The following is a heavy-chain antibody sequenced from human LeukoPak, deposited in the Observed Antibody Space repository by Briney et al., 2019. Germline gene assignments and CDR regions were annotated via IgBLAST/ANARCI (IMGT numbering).Heavy chain of an antibody. CDR2: ISSSSSTI. J-gene: IGHJ2*01. D-gene: IGHD3-22*01. V-gene: IGHV3-48*01. CDR3: ARERRISYEAFDL. Sequence: PGGSLRLSCAASGFTFSSYSMNWVRQAPGKGLEWVSYISSSSSTIYYADSVKGRFTISRDNAKNSLYLQMNSLRAEDTAVYYCARERRISYEAFDLWGRGTLVTVSS. CDR1: GFTFSSYS.